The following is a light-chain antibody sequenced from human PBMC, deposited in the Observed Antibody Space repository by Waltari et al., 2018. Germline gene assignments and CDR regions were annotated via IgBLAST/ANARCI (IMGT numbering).Light chain of an antibody. Sequence: SSELTQDPAVSVALGQPVRITCQGDSLRRYYASWYQQRPGQAPILVLHGQDNRPSGIPDRFSGSTSGNTASLTITGAQAEDEADYYCLSRDTSSTRLFGGGTRLTV. V-gene: IGLV3-19*01. CDR2: GQD. J-gene: IGLJ2*01. CDR1: SLRRYY. CDR3: LSRDTSSTRL.